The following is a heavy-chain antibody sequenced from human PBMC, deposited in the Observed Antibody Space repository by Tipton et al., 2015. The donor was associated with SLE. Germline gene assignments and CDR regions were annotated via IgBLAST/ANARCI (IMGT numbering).Heavy chain of an antibody. J-gene: IGHJ2*01. D-gene: IGHD4-23*01. V-gene: IGHV4-61*01. CDR2: IYYSGST. CDR3: ARLGGNSEYFYL. CDR1: GGSVSSGSYY. Sequence: TLSLTCTVSGGSVSSGSYYWSWIRQPPGKGLEWIGYIYYSGSTNYNPSLKSRVTISVDTSKNQFSLKLSSVTAADTAVYYCARLGGNSEYFYLWGRGSLVTVSS.